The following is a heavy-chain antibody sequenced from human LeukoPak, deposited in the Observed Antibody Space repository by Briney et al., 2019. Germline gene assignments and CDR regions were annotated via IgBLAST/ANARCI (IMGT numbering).Heavy chain of an antibody. Sequence: SETLSLTCTVSGGSISSSSYYWGWIRQPPGKGLEWIGSIYYSGSTYYNPSLRSRVTISVDTSKNQFSLKLSSVTAADTAVYYCARHKGPAAIMWLAARPPDYYYYMDVWGKGTTVTVSS. D-gene: IGHD2-2*01. V-gene: IGHV4-39*01. J-gene: IGHJ6*03. CDR1: GGSISSSSYY. CDR2: IYYSGST. CDR3: ARHKGPAAIMWLAARPPDYYYYMDV.